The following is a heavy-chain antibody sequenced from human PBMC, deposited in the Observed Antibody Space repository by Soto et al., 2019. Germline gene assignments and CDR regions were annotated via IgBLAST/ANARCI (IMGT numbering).Heavy chain of an antibody. D-gene: IGHD2-15*01. CDR1: GFTFSNYW. V-gene: IGHV3-74*01. CDR2: INSDGSVS. Sequence: EVQLVESGGGLVQPGGSLRLSCAASGFTFSNYWMYWVRQAPGEGLVWVSRINSDGSVSSYADSVKGRLTISRDNVKNTLYLHMDSLRAEDTAVYYCARGDCVGGTCYSLAGSFYYYMAVWGKGTTVTVFS. CDR3: ARGDCVGGTCYSLAGSFYYYMAV. J-gene: IGHJ6*03.